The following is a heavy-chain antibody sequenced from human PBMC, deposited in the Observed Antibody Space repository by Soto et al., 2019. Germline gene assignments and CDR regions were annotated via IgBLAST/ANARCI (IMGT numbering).Heavy chain of an antibody. CDR2: IRYDGSNE. CDR1: GFSFGGYG. CDR3: ARDGVGATTYFGYFDY. D-gene: IGHD1-26*01. J-gene: IGHJ4*02. V-gene: IGHV3-33*01. Sequence: PGGSLRLSCAASGFSFGGYGMHWVRQAPGKGLERVAVIRYDGSNEYYADSAKGRFTISRDNSKNTLYLQMNSLRAEDTAVYYCARDGVGATTYFGYFDYWGQGTLVTVSS.